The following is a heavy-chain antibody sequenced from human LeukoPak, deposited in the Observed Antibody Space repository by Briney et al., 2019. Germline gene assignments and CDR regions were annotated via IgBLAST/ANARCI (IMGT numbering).Heavy chain of an antibody. CDR2: IYHSGST. D-gene: IGHD3-10*01. CDR1: GGSISSSNW. Sequence: SETLSLTCAVSGGSISSSNWWSWVRQPPGKGLEWIGEIYHSGSTNYNPSLKSRVTISVDKSKNQFSLKLSSVTAADTAVYYCAREGPRGRDYYYYYYMDVWGKGTTVTVSS. CDR3: AREGPRGRDYYYYYYMDV. J-gene: IGHJ6*03. V-gene: IGHV4-4*02.